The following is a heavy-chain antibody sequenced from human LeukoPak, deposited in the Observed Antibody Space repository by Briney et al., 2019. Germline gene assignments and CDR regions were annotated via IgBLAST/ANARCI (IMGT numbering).Heavy chain of an antibody. Sequence: SETLSLTCTVSGGSIGSSSYYWGWIRQPPGKGLEWIGSIYYSGSTYYNPSLKSRVTISVDTSKNQFSLKLSSVTAADTAVYYCARNPLGTGDYWGQGTLVTVSS. J-gene: IGHJ4*02. V-gene: IGHV4-39*01. D-gene: IGHD7-27*01. CDR1: GGSIGSSSYY. CDR2: IYYSGST. CDR3: ARNPLGTGDY.